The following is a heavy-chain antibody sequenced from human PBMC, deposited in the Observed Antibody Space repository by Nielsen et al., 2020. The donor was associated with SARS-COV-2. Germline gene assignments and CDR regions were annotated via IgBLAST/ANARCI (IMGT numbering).Heavy chain of an antibody. V-gene: IGHV3-7*05. CDR1: GFTFSNFW. D-gene: IGHD6-13*01. CDR2: IKQDGSEK. CDR3: VRDGYSGNWREDDF. J-gene: IGHJ4*02. Sequence: GESLKISCAASGFTFSNFWMTWVRQAPGKGLEWVANIKQDGSEKYYVDSVKGRFAISRDNAKNSLFLQMDSLRAEDTAMYYCVRDGYSGNWREDDFWGQGTLVTVSS.